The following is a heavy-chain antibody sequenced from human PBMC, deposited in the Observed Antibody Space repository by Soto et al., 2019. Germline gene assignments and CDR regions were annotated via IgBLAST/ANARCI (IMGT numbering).Heavy chain of an antibody. J-gene: IGHJ5*02. D-gene: IGHD1-20*01. CDR2: INHSGST. CDR3: ARVYWFDP. CDR1: GGSFSGYY. Sequence: QVQLQQWGAGLLKPSETLSLTCAVYGGSFSGYYWSWIRQPPGKGLEWIGEINHSGSTNYNPSLKSRVTISVDTSKNQFSLKLSSVTAADTAVYYCARVYWFDPWGQGTLVTVSS. V-gene: IGHV4-34*01.